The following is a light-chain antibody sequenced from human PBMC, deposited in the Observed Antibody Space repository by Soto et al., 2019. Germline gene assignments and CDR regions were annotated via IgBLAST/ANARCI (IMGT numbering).Light chain of an antibody. J-gene: IGKJ1*01. CDR1: QSILYSSNNKNY. Sequence: DIVMTQSPDSLAVSLGERATINCKSSQSILYSSNNKNYLAWYQQKPGQPPKLLIYWASTRESGVPDRFSGSGSLTDFTLTISSLQAEDVAVYYCHHYFLTPSWTFGQGTKVQIK. CDR2: WAS. CDR3: HHYFLTPSWT. V-gene: IGKV4-1*01.